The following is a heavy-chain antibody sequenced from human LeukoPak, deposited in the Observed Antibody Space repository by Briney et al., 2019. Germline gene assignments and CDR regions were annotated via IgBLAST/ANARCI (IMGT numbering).Heavy chain of an antibody. D-gene: IGHD3-3*01. CDR1: GGSISSGSYY. V-gene: IGHV4-61*02. Sequence: PSQTLSLTCTVSGGSISSGSYYWSWIRQPAGKGLEWIGRIYTSGSTNYNPSLRSRVTISVDTSKNQFSLKLSSVTAADTAVYYCARLANYDFWRGPYPHDAFDIWGRGTMVTVSS. CDR2: IYTSGST. CDR3: ARLANYDFWRGPYPHDAFDI. J-gene: IGHJ3*02.